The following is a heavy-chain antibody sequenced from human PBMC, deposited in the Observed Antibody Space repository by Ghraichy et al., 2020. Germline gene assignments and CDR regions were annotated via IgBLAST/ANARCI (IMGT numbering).Heavy chain of an antibody. V-gene: IGHV3-30*03. CDR3: AREYGRVPAAYFDY. CDR1: GFTFSSYG. CDR2: ISYDGSNK. J-gene: IGHJ4*02. Sequence: GGSLRLSCAASGFTFSSYGMHWVRQAPGKGLEWVAVISYDGSNKYYADSVKGRFTISRDNSKNTLYLQMNSLRAEDTAVYYCAREYGRVPAAYFDYWGQGTLVTVS. D-gene: IGHD2-2*01.